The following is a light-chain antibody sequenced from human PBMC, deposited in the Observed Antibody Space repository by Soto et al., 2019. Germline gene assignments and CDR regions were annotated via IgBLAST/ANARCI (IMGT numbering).Light chain of an antibody. V-gene: IGLV2-23*03. CDR1: SXDVRSYNL. CDR2: EGS. Sequence: QSVLTQPASVSGSPGQSITICCTGTSXDVRSYNLVSWYQQHPGKAPKLMIYEGSKRPSGVSSRFSGSKSGNTASLTISGPQAEDEADYYCCSYAGSSTFLYVFGTGTKVTVL. CDR3: CSYAGSSTFLYV. J-gene: IGLJ1*01.